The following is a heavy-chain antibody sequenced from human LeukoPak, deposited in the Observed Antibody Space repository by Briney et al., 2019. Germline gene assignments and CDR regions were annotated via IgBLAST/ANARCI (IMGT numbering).Heavy chain of an antibody. CDR1: GGSITSYY. D-gene: IGHD6-19*01. CDR2: IYYSGST. CDR3: ARVYSSGWYGGNDY. Sequence: SETLSLTCTVSGGSITSYYWSWIRQPPGKGLEWIGSIYYSGSTNYNPSLKSRVTISVDTSKNQFSLKLSSVTAADTAVYYCARVYSSGWYGGNDYWGQGTLVTVSS. J-gene: IGHJ4*02. V-gene: IGHV4-59*01.